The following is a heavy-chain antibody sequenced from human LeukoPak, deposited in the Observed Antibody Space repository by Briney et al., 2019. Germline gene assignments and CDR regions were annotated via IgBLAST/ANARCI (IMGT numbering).Heavy chain of an antibody. CDR1: GGSISNSY. CDR2: IHYSGGT. Sequence: PSETLSLTCTVSGGSISNSYCIWIRQPPGKGLEWIGYIHYSGGTNYNPSFKSRVTISVDTSKNQFSLKMSSVTAADTAVYYCARGEYHDFWSGREYWYFDLWGRGTLVTVSS. J-gene: IGHJ2*01. D-gene: IGHD3-3*01. V-gene: IGHV4-59*01. CDR3: ARGEYHDFWSGREYWYFDL.